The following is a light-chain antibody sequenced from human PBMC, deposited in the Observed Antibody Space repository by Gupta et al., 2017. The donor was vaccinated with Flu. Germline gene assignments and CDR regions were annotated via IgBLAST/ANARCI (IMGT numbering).Light chain of an antibody. J-gene: IGKJ4*01. V-gene: IGKV1-39*01. CDR1: QGIASS. CDR3: QQTYSTPPHT. CDR2: AAA. Sequence: GVTITFLASQGIASSLNWYQQKPGKAPVLLISAAASLQSGVPSRFSGSGAVTYFTLTISSLQPEDSATYYCQQTYSTPPHTFGGGTKVEI.